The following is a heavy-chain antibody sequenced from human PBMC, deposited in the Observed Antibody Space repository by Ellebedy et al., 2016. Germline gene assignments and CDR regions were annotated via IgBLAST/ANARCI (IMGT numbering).Heavy chain of an antibody. CDR3: TRGGLDNSFDV. CDR2: ISPSRGETI. J-gene: IGHJ3*01. CDR1: GFTFTPYS. Sequence: GESLKISXVVSGFTFTPYSMKWVRQTPGKGLEWVSYISPSRGETIYYGDSVKGRFTISRDNAKNSVYLQMNSLRDEDTAVYYCTRGGLDNSFDVWGQGTMVTVSS. V-gene: IGHV3-48*02. D-gene: IGHD3-16*01.